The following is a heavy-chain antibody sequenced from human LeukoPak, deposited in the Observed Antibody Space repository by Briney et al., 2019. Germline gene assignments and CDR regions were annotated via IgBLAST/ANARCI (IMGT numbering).Heavy chain of an antibody. D-gene: IGHD4-23*01. V-gene: IGHV3-48*02. J-gene: IGHJ5*02. CDR3: ARSTVVSP. CDR2: ISSSSSTI. Sequence: GESLKISCAASGFTVSSNYMNWVRQAPGKGLEWVSYISSSSSTIYYADSVKGRFTISRDNAKNSLYLQMISLRDEDTAVYYCARSTVVSPWGQGTLSPSPQ. CDR1: GFTVSSNY.